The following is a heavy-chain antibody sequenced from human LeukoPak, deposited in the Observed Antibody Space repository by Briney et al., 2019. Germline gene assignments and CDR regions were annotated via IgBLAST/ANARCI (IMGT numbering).Heavy chain of an antibody. D-gene: IGHD2-2*01. V-gene: IGHV3-48*03. Sequence: GGSLRLSCAASGFTFSTYVMNWVRQAPGKGLEWVSYISSSGTTIYYADSVKGRFTISRDNAKNSLYLQMNSLRAEDTAVYYCARRYCSSTSCLIDYWGQGTLVTVSS. CDR1: GFTFSTYV. CDR2: ISSSGTTI. J-gene: IGHJ4*02. CDR3: ARRYCSSTSCLIDY.